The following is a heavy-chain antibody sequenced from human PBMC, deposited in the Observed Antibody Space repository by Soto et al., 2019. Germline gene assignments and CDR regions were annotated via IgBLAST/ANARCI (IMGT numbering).Heavy chain of an antibody. J-gene: IGHJ5*02. CDR3: ARVPSIAARVGFDP. Sequence: SGGSLRLSCAASGFTFSSYAMHWVRQAPGKGLEWVAVISYDGSNKYYADSVKGRFTISRDNSKNTLYLQMNSLRAEDTAVYYCARVPSIAARVGFDPWGQGTLVTVSS. CDR1: GFTFSSYA. V-gene: IGHV3-30-3*01. D-gene: IGHD6-6*01. CDR2: ISYDGSNK.